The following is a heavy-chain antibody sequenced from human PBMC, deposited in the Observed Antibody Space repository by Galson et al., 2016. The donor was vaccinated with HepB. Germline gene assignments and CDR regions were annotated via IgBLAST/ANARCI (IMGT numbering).Heavy chain of an antibody. CDR1: GFIFSVYN. Sequence: SLRLSCAASGFIFSVYNMNRARQAPGKGLEWIAWITSSSDTMYYADSVKGRFTISRDNAKNSLYLEMNSLRDEDTAVYYCARDDYFRLGYWGQGTLVTVSS. V-gene: IGHV3-48*02. CDR2: ITSSSDTM. D-gene: IGHD3-16*01. J-gene: IGHJ4*02. CDR3: ARDDYFRLGY.